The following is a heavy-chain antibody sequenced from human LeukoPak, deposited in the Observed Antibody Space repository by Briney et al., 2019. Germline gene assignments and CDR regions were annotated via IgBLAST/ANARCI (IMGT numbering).Heavy chain of an antibody. Sequence: ASVKVSCKASGYTFTGYYMHWVRQAPGQGLEWMGWINPNSGGTNYAQKFQGRVTMTRDTSISTAYMELSRLRSDDTAVYYCARETLDHLLWFGHDYWGQGTLVTVSS. CDR3: ARETLDHLLWFGHDY. CDR1: GYTFTGYY. J-gene: IGHJ4*02. V-gene: IGHV1-2*02. D-gene: IGHD3-10*01. CDR2: INPNSGGT.